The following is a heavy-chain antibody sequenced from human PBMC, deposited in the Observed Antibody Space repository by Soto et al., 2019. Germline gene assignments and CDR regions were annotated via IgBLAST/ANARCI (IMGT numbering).Heavy chain of an antibody. Sequence: GGSLRLSCAASGFTFSSYAMSWVRQAPGKGLEWVANIKQDGSEKYYVDSVKGRFTISRDNAKNSLYLQMNSLRAEDTAVYYCARDKSCSSTSCTPITFFDYWGQGTLVTVSS. CDR1: GFTFSSYA. V-gene: IGHV3-7*01. CDR3: ARDKSCSSTSCTPITFFDY. CDR2: IKQDGSEK. D-gene: IGHD2-2*01. J-gene: IGHJ4*02.